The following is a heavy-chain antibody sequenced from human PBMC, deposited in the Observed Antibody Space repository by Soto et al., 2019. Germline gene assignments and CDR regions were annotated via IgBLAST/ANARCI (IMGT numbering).Heavy chain of an antibody. CDR2: IYTSRST. Sequence: SETLSLTLTVSGGSISSYYWSWLRQHAGKGLEWIGRIYTSRSTNYNPSLKSRVTMSVDTYKNQFSMKLSSVTAADTAVYYCARAPGYSSSPDPNWFDPWGQGTLVTV. CDR3: ARAPGYSSSPDPNWFDP. J-gene: IGHJ5*02. D-gene: IGHD6-13*01. V-gene: IGHV4-4*07. CDR1: GGSISSYY.